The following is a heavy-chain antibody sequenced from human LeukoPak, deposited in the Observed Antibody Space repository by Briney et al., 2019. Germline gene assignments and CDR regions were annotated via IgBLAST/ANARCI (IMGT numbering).Heavy chain of an antibody. V-gene: IGHV3-9*01. D-gene: IGHD3-22*01. CDR2: ISWNSGSI. CDR3: AKAVVVTSQFDY. J-gene: IGHJ4*02. Sequence: GRSLRLSCAPSGFTFDDYAMDWVRQAPGKGLEWVSGISWNSGSIGYADSVKGRFTISRDNAKNSLYLQMNSLRAEDTALYYCAKAVVVTSQFDYWGQGTLVTVSS. CDR1: GFTFDDYA.